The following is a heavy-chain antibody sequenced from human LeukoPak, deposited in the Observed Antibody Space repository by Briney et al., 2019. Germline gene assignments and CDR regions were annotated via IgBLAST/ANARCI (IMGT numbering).Heavy chain of an antibody. CDR1: GYTFTSYG. Sequence: GASVKVSCKASGYTFTSYGISWVRQAPGQGLEWVGWISAYNGNTNYAQKHQGRVTMTTDTSTSTPYIYLRSLRSDDTAVYNCARDTAMASFDYRGQGTLVTVSS. V-gene: IGHV1-18*01. CDR2: ISAYNGNT. D-gene: IGHD5-18*01. J-gene: IGHJ4*02. CDR3: ARDTAMASFDY.